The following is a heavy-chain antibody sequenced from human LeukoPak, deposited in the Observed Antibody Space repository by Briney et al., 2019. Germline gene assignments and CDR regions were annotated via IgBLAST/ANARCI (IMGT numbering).Heavy chain of an antibody. V-gene: IGHV3-33*01. CDR1: GLTFSNYG. CDR2: IWEDGGNK. CDR3: ARDSAGYFDY. J-gene: IGHJ4*02. Sequence: GGSLRLSCAASGLTFSNYGMHWVRQAPGKGLEWVAVIWEDGGNKYYEDSVKGRFTICRDNSKNTLYLQMNSLRADDPAVYYCARDSAGYFDYWGQGTLVTVSS.